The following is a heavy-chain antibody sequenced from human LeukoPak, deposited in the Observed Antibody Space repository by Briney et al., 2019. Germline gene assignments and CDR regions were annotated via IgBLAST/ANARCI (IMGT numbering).Heavy chain of an antibody. J-gene: IGHJ3*01. CDR3: AKEKYCTSTTCQGNDAFDL. CDR2: IRYDGSTK. D-gene: IGHD2-2*01. V-gene: IGHV3-30*02. Sequence: GGSPRLSCVASGLTFSNFGMHWVRQAPGKGLDWVTFIRYDGSTKYYADSVKGRFTISRDNSKNTVYLQMNSLRAEDTAVYYCAKEKYCTSTTCQGNDAFDLWGQGTRVTVSS. CDR1: GLTFSNFG.